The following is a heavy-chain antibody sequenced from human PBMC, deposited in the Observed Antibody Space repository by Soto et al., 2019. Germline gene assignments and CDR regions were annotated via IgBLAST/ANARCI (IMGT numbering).Heavy chain of an antibody. J-gene: IGHJ6*02. CDR3: ARCDSSSWSGSYYYGMDV. CDR2: IYHSGST. D-gene: IGHD6-13*01. CDR1: GGSISSSNW. Sequence: SETLSLTCAVSGGSISSSNWWSWVRQPPGKGLEWIGEIYHSGSTNYNPSLKSRVTISVDKSKNQFSLKLSSVTAADTAVYYCARCDSSSWSGSYYYGMDVWGQGTTVTVS. V-gene: IGHV4-4*02.